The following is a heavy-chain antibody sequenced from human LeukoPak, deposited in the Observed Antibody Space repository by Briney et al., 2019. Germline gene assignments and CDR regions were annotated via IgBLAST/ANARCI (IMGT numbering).Heavy chain of an antibody. Sequence: GGSLRLSCAASGFTFDSYAMSWVRQAPGKGLEWVSAISGGGSGTYYADSVKGRFTISRDNSKSTLYLQMNSLRNEDTAVYYCAKDQVIAAAANSDYWGQGTLVTVSS. V-gene: IGHV3-23*01. CDR1: GFTFDSYA. D-gene: IGHD6-13*01. CDR3: AKDQVIAAAANSDY. CDR2: ISGGGSGT. J-gene: IGHJ4*02.